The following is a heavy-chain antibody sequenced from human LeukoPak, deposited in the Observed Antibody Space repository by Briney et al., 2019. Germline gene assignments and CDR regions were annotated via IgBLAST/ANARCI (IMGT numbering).Heavy chain of an antibody. D-gene: IGHD3-9*01. Sequence: SETLSLTCTVPGGSLSTSSYYWGWIRQPPGKGLEWIGSIYYSGSTYYNPSLKSRVTISVDTSKNQFSLKLSSVTAADTAVYYCARHGLTAGWFDPWGQGTLVTVSS. V-gene: IGHV4-39*01. CDR3: ARHGLTAGWFDP. CDR1: GGSLSTSSYY. J-gene: IGHJ5*02. CDR2: IYYSGST.